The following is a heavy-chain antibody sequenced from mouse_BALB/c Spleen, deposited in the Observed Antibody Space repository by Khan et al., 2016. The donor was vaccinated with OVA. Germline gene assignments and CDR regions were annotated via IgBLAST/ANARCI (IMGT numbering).Heavy chain of an antibody. J-gene: IGHJ3*01. CDR2: LSSGGSYT. Sequence: EVPLVESGGDLVKPGGSLKLSCAASGFTFSTYGMSWVRQTPDKRLEWVATLSSGGSYTYYPDSVKGRFTISRDNAKNNLYLQMSSLKSEDIAMYYCTRLAYYYDSEGFAYWGQGTLVTVST. D-gene: IGHD1-1*01. CDR1: GFTFSTYG. V-gene: IGHV5-6*01. CDR3: TRLAYYYDSEGFAY.